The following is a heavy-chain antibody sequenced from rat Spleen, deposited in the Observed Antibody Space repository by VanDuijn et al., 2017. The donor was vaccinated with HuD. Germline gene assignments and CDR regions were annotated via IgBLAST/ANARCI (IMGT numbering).Heavy chain of an antibody. CDR3: ARASFDY. V-gene: IGHV2-13*01. J-gene: IGHJ2*01. CDR1: GLSLSSYG. Sequence: QVQLKESGPGLVQPSQTLSLTCTVSGLSLSSYGVIWVRQSPGKGLEWMGTIWANGNTNYNSALRSRLSISRDTSKSQVFLKMNSLQTEDTAMYFCARASFDYWGQGVMVTVSS. CDR2: IWANGNT.